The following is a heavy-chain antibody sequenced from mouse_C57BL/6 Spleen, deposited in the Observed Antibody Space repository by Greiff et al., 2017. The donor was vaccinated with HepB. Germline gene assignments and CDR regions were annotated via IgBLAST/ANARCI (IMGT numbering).Heavy chain of an antibody. Sequence: QVQLQQSGPELVKPGASVKISCKASGYAFSSSWMNWVKQRPGKGLEWIGRIYPGDGDTNYNGKFKGKATLTADKSSSTAYMQLSSLTSEDSAVYFCARYYDYDVGYYFDYWGQGTTLTVSS. CDR2: IYPGDGDT. CDR1: GYAFSSSW. V-gene: IGHV1-82*01. CDR3: ARYYDYDVGYYFDY. J-gene: IGHJ2*01. D-gene: IGHD2-4*01.